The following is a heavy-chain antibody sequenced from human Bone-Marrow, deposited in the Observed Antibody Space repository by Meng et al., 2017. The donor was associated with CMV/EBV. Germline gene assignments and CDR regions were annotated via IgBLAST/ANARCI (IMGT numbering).Heavy chain of an antibody. D-gene: IGHD5-18*01. J-gene: IGHJ4*02. CDR1: GYTFTGYY. Sequence: ASVKVSCKASGYTFTGYYMHSVRQAPGQGLEWMGWINPNSGGTNYAQKFQGRVTMTRDTSISTAYMELSRLRSDDTAVYYCARDHEGVDTAMVTQYYYDSSTDYWGQGTLVTVSS. CDR2: INPNSGGT. V-gene: IGHV1-2*02. CDR3: ARDHEGVDTAMVTQYYYDSSTDY.